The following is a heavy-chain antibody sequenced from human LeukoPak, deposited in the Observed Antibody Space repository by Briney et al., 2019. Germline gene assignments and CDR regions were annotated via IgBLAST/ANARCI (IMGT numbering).Heavy chain of an antibody. CDR3: AREASGNYHVFDS. CDR2: ITNTGRST. J-gene: IGHJ4*02. V-gene: IGHV3-11*04. CDR1: GFSLSSYF. D-gene: IGHD6-19*01. Sequence: GGSLRLSCEASGFSLSSYFVSWIRQSPAKGQEWVSYITNTGRSTNYADAVKGRFTICRDNAKQSVYLEMTDLRAEDTAVYYCAREASGNYHVFDSWGQGTLVTVAS.